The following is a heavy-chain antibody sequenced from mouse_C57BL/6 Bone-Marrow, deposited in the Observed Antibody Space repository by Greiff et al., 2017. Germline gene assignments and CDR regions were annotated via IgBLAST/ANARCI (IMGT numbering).Heavy chain of an antibody. CDR2: INPGSGGT. D-gene: IGHD1-1*01. J-gene: IGHJ2*01. Sequence: QVQLQQSGAELVRPGTSVKVSCEASGYAFTNYLIEWVKQRPGQGLEWIGVINPGSGGTNYNEKFKGKGTLTADKSSSTAYMQLSSLTSEDSAVYFCASPHYYGSSHYFDYWGQGTTLTVSS. CDR1: GYAFTNYL. V-gene: IGHV1-54*01. CDR3: ASPHYYGSSHYFDY.